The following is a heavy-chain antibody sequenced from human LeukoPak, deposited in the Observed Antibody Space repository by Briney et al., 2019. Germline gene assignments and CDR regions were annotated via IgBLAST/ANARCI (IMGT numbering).Heavy chain of an antibody. Sequence: GASVKVSCKASGGTFSSYAISWARQAPGQGLEWMGGIIPIFGTANYAQKFQGRVTITTDESTSTAYMELSSLRSEDTAVYYCARDRGNSNYYYYMDVWGKGTTVTVSS. D-gene: IGHD4-23*01. J-gene: IGHJ6*03. CDR2: IIPIFGTA. CDR1: GGTFSSYA. CDR3: ARDRGNSNYYYYMDV. V-gene: IGHV1-69*05.